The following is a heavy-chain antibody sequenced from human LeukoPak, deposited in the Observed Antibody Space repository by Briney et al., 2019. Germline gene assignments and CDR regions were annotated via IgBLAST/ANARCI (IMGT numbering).Heavy chain of an antibody. J-gene: IGHJ6*03. D-gene: IGHD2-2*01. Sequence: PGGSLRLSCAASGFIFSSYGMHWVRQPPGKGLEWVAFIRNDGSYKYYADSVKGRFTISRDNSKNTLYLQMNSLRAEDTSVYYCAKDSDCPSAGRYDYYYYYMDVWGKGTTVTVSS. CDR3: AKDSDCPSAGRYDYYYYYMDV. V-gene: IGHV3-30*02. CDR1: GFIFSSYG. CDR2: IRNDGSYK.